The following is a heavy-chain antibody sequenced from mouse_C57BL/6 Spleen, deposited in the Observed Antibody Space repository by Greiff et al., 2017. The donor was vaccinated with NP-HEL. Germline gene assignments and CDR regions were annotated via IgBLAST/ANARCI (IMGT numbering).Heavy chain of an antibody. CDR1: GYTFTDYN. V-gene: IGHV1-22*01. Sequence: EVKVVESGPELVKPGASVKMSCKASGYTFTDYNMHWVKQSHGKSLEWIGYINPNNGGTSYNQKFKGKATLTVNKSSSTAYMELRSLTSEDSAVYYCARGQIYYYGSSYEDFDVWGTGTTVTVSS. D-gene: IGHD1-1*01. CDR2: INPNNGGT. CDR3: ARGQIYYYGSSYEDFDV. J-gene: IGHJ1*03.